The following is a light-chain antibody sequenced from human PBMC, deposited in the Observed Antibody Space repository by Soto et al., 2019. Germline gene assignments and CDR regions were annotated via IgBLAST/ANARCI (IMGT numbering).Light chain of an antibody. CDR2: DVT. V-gene: IGLV2-11*01. J-gene: IGLJ1*01. CDR1: SSDIGGYNY. Sequence: QSVLTQPRSVSGSPGQSVTISCTGTSSDIGGYNYVSWYQQHPGKAPKLMVYDVTKRPSGVPDRFSGSKSGDAASLPLSGLQAEDEADYYCCSFAGSNGVFGTGTKVTVL. CDR3: CSFAGSNGV.